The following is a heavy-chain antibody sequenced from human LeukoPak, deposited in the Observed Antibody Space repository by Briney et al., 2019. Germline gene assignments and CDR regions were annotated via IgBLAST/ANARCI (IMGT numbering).Heavy chain of an antibody. D-gene: IGHD3-22*01. J-gene: IGHJ6*02. Sequence: PGGSLRLSCEVSGFTVSSNYMTWVRQTPEKGLEWVSLIYTSGSTDYADSVKGRFTISRDDSNNTLYLQMSSLRAEDTAVYYCARARTLYSREGMDVWGRGTTVTVSS. CDR1: GFTVSSNY. CDR2: IYTSGST. CDR3: ARARTLYSREGMDV. V-gene: IGHV3-53*01.